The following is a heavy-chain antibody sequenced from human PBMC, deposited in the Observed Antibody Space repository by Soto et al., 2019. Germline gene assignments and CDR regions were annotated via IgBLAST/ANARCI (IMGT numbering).Heavy chain of an antibody. D-gene: IGHD3-3*01. CDR3: ARDLLYDFWTGFAPTGY. Sequence: EVYLVESGGGLVQPGGSLRLTCAASKFAFSSYSMNWVRQAPGKGLEWISHISDTSRAIYYADSVKGRFTISRDNATNLLFLQMNSLRAEDTAVYYCARDLLYDFWTGFAPTGYWGQGTLVTVSS. CDR1: KFAFSSYS. J-gene: IGHJ4*02. CDR2: ISDTSRAI. V-gene: IGHV3-48*04.